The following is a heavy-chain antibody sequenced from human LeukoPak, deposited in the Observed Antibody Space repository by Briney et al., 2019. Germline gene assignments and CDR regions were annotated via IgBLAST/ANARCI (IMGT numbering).Heavy chain of an antibody. J-gene: IGHJ5*02. V-gene: IGHV1-2*02. D-gene: IGHD5-12*01. CDR2: INPNSGGT. CDR3: ARGTLVHIVAGDWFDP. Sequence: VPVKVSCKASGYTFTGYYMHWVRQAPGQGLEWMGWINPNSGGTNYAQKFQGRVTMTRDTSISTAYMELSRPRSDDTAVYYCARGTLVHIVAGDWFDPWGQGTLVTVSS. CDR1: GYTFTGYY.